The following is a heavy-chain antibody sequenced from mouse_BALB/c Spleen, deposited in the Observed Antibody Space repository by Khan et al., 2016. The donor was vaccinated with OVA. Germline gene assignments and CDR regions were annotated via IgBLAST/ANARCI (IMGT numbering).Heavy chain of an antibody. Sequence: QVQLKQSGPGLVQPSQSLSITCTVSGFSLSNYGVHWVRQSPGKGLEWLGVIWSGGSTDFNAAFISRLSISKDNSKSQVFFKMNSLQTNDSAIYYRARGGLPFANWGQGTLVTVSA. V-gene: IGHV2-2*02. CDR3: ARGGLPFAN. CDR2: IWSGGST. CDR1: GFSLSNYG. D-gene: IGHD2-13*01. J-gene: IGHJ3*01.